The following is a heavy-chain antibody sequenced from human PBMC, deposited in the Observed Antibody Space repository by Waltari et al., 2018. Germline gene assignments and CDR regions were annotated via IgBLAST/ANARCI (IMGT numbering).Heavy chain of an antibody. Sequence: QLVESGGGLVKPGSSLRLSCAASGFSFRDYNWHWLRRATGKGLEWVSSISSKSTYIYYADSVRGRFSISRDNAENSLFLQMNNLRGEDTAVYYCARDTIFYGSGSYDPWGQGTRVTVSS. J-gene: IGHJ5*02. D-gene: IGHD3-10*01. CDR2: ISSKSTYI. V-gene: IGHV3-21*01. CDR3: ARDTIFYGSGSYDP. CDR1: GFSFRDYN.